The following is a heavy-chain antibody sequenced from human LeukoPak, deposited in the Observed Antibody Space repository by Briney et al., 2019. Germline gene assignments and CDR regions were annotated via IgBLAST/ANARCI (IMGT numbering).Heavy chain of an antibody. D-gene: IGHD1-1*01. Sequence: GSLRLSCAASGFNFCSYAMGWVRQAPGKGLEWVPRFSSCGISTFFAGSGKARFTISRDNSKNTWYLQMNSLRAEETALYYCAKNNDFDYWAREPRSPSPQ. V-gene: IGHV3-23*01. CDR2: FSSCGIST. CDR3: AKNNDFDY. CDR1: GFNFCSYA. J-gene: IGHJ4*02.